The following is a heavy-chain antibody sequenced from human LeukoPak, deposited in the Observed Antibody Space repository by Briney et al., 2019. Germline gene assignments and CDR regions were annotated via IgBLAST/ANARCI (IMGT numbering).Heavy chain of an antibody. CDR1: GGTFSSYA. D-gene: IGHD6-13*01. CDR3: ATSYSSSSGYYYGMDV. CDR2: IIPIFGTA. Sequence: GASVKVSCKASGGTFSSYAISWVRQAPGQGLEWMGGIIPIFGTANYAQKFQGRVTITADKSTSTAYMELSSLRSEDTAVYYCATSYSSSSGYYYGMDVWGKGITVTVSS. J-gene: IGHJ6*04. V-gene: IGHV1-69*06.